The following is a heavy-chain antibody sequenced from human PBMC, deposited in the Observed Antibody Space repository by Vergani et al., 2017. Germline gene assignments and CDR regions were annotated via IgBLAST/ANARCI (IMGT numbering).Heavy chain of an antibody. D-gene: IGHD4-11*01. J-gene: IGHJ6*03. CDR2: IDHTGRP. CDR1: GGSFPSYH. V-gene: IGHV4-34*01. CDR3: ARVNTETNGHLYYYYYMDV. Sequence: QVQLQQWGGGLLKPSETLSLTCVVHGGSFPSYHWTWIRQSPGAGLEWVGDIDHTGRPNYNPSLKRRLTMSVDKSRNQFSLTLNSVTATDTALYFCARVNTETNGHLYYYYYMDVWGQGTAVTVS.